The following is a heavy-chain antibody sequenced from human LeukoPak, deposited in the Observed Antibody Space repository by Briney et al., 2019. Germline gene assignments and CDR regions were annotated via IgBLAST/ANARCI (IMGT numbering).Heavy chain of an antibody. Sequence: SETVSLTCSVSGDSISTYHWNWIRKPPGKGLEWIGYMQSTGNSKYNPSLRSRVTMLVDTSKNQVALLLSSVTAADTAVYYCARDRRHSYGRYFDHRGQGAMVTVSS. CDR1: GDSISTYH. D-gene: IGHD5-18*01. CDR3: ARDRRHSYGRYFDH. CDR2: MQSTGNS. V-gene: IGHV4-59*01. J-gene: IGHJ4*02.